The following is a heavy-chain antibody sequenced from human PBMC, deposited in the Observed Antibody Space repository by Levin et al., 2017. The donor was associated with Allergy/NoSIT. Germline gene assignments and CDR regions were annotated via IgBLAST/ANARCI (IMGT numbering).Heavy chain of an antibody. Sequence: GGSLRLSCVASGLTFNGYGMNWVRQAPGKGLEWVSYINSGSNNIYYADSVKGRFIIARDNAINSLYLEMNSLRHDDTAVYYCAHVHNFDASRYRALLRWGRGALVPVSS. CDR2: INSGSNNI. CDR1: GLTFNGYG. D-gene: IGHD4/OR15-4a*01. J-gene: IGHJ2*01. CDR3: AHVHNFDASRYRALLR. V-gene: IGHV3-48*02.